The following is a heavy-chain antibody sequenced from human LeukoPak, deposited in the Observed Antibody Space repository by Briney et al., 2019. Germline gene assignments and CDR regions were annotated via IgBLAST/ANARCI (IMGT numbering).Heavy chain of an antibody. CDR1: GGTFSSYA. V-gene: IGHV1-69*13. CDR3: ARGPNYYYYYMDV. Sequence: ASVEVSCKASGGTFSSYAISWVRQAPGQGLEWMGGIIPIFGTANYAQKFQGRVTITADESTSTAYMELSSLRSEDTAVYYCARGPNYYYYYMDVWGKGTTVTVSS. J-gene: IGHJ6*03. CDR2: IIPIFGTA.